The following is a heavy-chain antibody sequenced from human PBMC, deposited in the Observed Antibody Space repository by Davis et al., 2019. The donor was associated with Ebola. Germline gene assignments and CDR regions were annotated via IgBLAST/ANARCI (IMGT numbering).Heavy chain of an antibody. J-gene: IGHJ5*02. Sequence: SETLSLTCAVSGTSFSDYFWSWVRQPPGKGLEWIGKVSQSGDTDYSPSVKTRVTLSVDVSKNQFSLKIISVTAADTAVYYCARTTKTSISDSGLGYNYFDPWGQGTLVTVSP. CDR2: VSQSGDT. V-gene: IGHV4-34*01. CDR1: GTSFSDYF. D-gene: IGHD2/OR15-2a*01. CDR3: ARTTKTSISDSGLGYNYFDP.